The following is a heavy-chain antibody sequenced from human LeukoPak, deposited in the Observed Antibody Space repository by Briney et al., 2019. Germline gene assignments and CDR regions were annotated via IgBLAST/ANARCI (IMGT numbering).Heavy chain of an antibody. CDR3: ARDSSGWSDY. V-gene: IGHV4-59*12. CDR2: IYYSGST. J-gene: IGHJ4*02. D-gene: IGHD6-19*01. Sequence: SETLSLTCTVSGGSISSYYWSWIRQPPGKGLEWIEYIYYSGSTNYNPSLKSRVTISVDKSKNQFSLKLSSVTAADTAVYYCARDSSGWSDYWGQGTLVTVSS. CDR1: GGSISSYY.